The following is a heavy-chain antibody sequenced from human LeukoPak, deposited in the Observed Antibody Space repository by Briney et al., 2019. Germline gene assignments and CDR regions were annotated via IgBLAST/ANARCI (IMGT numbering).Heavy chain of an antibody. CDR2: IWYDGSNK. D-gene: IGHD6-19*01. CDR3: ARLGGRYSSGWLDY. Sequence: GRSLRLSCAASRCTFSSYGLHWVRQAPGKGLEWVAVIWYDGSNKYYADSVKGRFTISRDNSKNTLYLQMNSLRAEDTAVYYCARLGGRYSSGWLDYWGQGTLVTVSS. V-gene: IGHV3-33*01. J-gene: IGHJ4*02. CDR1: RCTFSSYG.